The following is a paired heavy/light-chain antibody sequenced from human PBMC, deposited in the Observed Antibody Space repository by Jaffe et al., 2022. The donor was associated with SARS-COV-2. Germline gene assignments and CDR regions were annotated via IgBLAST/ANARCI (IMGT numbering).Light chain of an antibody. CDR3: YSATDNNLV. J-gene: IGLJ3*02. CDR1: VLAKKY. Sequence: SYELTQPSSVSVSPGQTARITCSGDVLAKKYARWLQQKPGQAPVLVIYKDSDRPSGIPERFSGSTSGTTVTLTISGAQVEDEGDYYCYSATDNNLVFGGGTKLTVL. V-gene: IGLV3-27*01. CDR2: KDS.
Heavy chain of an antibody. Sequence: EVHLVESGGGLVKPGESLRLSCAASGFSFSDYDMTWVRQAPGKGLEWVSSISSRSSYIHYADSVKGRFTISRDNAKNSLYLQMNSLRAEDTALYYCATEATGYFEDSWGRGTLVTVSA. D-gene: IGHD3-9*01. J-gene: IGHJ4*02. CDR3: ATEATGYFEDS. V-gene: IGHV3-21*01. CDR1: GFSFSDYD. CDR2: ISSRSSYI.